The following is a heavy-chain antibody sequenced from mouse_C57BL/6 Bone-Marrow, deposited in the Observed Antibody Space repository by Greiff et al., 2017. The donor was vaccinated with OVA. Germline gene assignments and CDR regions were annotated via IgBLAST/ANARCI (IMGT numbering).Heavy chain of an antibody. CDR3: ARCGYYLYAMDY. D-gene: IGHD2-3*01. Sequence: VQLQQPGAELVRPGTSVKLSCKASGYTFTSYWMHWVKQRPGQGLEWIGVIDPSDSYTNYNQKFKGKATLTVDTSSSTAYMQLSSLTSEDSAVYYCARCGYYLYAMDYWGQGTSVTVSS. J-gene: IGHJ4*01. CDR1: GYTFTSYW. CDR2: IDPSDSYT. V-gene: IGHV1-59*01.